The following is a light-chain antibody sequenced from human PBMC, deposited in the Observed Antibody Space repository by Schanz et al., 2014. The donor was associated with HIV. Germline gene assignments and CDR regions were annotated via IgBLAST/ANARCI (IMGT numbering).Light chain of an antibody. CDR1: SSDVGGYNY. J-gene: IGLJ3*02. CDR2: DVN. CDR3: GSFTTRNIWV. V-gene: IGLV2-11*01. Sequence: QSALTQPRSVSGSPGQSVTISCTGTSSDVGGYNYVSWYQQHPGKAPKLMIYDVNKRPSGVPDRFSGSKSGNTASLTISGLQADDEADYYCGSFTTRNIWVFGGGTKLTVL.